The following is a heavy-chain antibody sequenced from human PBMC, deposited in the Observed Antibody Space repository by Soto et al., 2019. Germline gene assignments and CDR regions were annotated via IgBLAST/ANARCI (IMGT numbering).Heavy chain of an antibody. Sequence: GGSLRLSCVASGFTFGSYAMSWVRQAPGKGLKWVSTVSGFGSSTYFVDSVKGRFTISRDNSKNIVYLQMSSLRVEDTAVYYCAKETQNDYGDPLLFVDIWGQGTMVTVSS. D-gene: IGHD4-17*01. J-gene: IGHJ3*02. CDR1: GFTFGSYA. CDR3: AKETQNDYGDPLLFVDI. CDR2: VSGFGSST. V-gene: IGHV3-23*01.